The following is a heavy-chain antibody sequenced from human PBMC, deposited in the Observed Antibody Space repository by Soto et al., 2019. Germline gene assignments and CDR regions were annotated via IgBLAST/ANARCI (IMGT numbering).Heavy chain of an antibody. J-gene: IGHJ4*02. Sequence: QVQLVQSGAEVKKPGASVKVSCKASGYTFTNSDINWVRQATGQGLEWVGWVNPNSGNRGYALKFQGRVTMTTDTSISTAYMDLSSLRSEDTAVYYCARGRYSGYDCLDSWGQGTLVIVSS. CDR2: VNPNSGNR. CDR1: GYTFTNSD. CDR3: ARGRYSGYDCLDS. D-gene: IGHD5-12*01. V-gene: IGHV1-8*01.